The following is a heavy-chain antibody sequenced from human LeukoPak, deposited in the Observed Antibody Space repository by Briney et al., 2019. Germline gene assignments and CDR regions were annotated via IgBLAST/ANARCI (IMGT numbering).Heavy chain of an antibody. D-gene: IGHD3-22*01. V-gene: IGHV3-11*01. CDR3: AKSWNYYDSSGDDALDI. J-gene: IGHJ3*02. CDR1: GFTFSDYY. CDR2: ISSSGSTI. Sequence: PGGSLRLSCAASGFTFSDYYMSWIRQAPGKGLEWVSYISSSGSTIYYADSVKGRFTISRDNSKNTLYLQMNSLRVEDTAVYYCAKSWNYYDSSGDDALDIWGQGTMVTVSS.